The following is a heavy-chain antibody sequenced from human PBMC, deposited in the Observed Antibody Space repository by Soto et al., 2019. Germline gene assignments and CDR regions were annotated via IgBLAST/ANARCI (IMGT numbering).Heavy chain of an antibody. V-gene: IGHV4-39*07. CDR1: GGSISTRSSY. CDR3: ARVMDPRRLSQRYFDY. CDR2: IYYIGST. Sequence: SETLSLSCTVSGGSISTRSSYWGWIRQHPGKGLEWIGNIYYIGSTYYNPSLKSRVTISIDTSKNQFSLNLSSVTAADTAVYYCARVMDPRRLSQRYFDYWGQGTLVTVSS. D-gene: IGHD2-2*01. J-gene: IGHJ4*02.